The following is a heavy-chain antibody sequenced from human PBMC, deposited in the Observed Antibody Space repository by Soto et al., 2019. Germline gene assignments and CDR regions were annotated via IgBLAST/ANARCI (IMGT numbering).Heavy chain of an antibody. D-gene: IGHD2-2*01. CDR3: ARDRPYCSSTSCYSYYYYYYMDV. CDR1: GFTFSSYA. V-gene: IGHV3-64*01. J-gene: IGHJ6*03. Sequence: GGSLRLSCAASGFTFSSYAMHWVRQAPGKGLEYVSAISSNGGSTYYANSVKGRFTISRDNSKNTLYLQMGSLRAEDMAVYYCARDRPYCSSTSCYSYYYYYYMDVWGKGTTVTVSS. CDR2: ISSNGGST.